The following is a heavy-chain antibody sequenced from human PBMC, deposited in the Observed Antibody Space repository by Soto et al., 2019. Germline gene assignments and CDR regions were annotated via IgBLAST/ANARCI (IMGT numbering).Heavy chain of an antibody. Sequence: EVQLLESGGGSVQPGGSLRLSCAASGFTFSSYAMSWVRQAPGKGLEWVSAISGSGGNTYYADSVKGRFTISRDNSRNTLYLQMNSLRADDTAVYYCAKVPRYCSGGSCYGGYFDYWGQGTLVTVSS. CDR2: ISGSGGNT. J-gene: IGHJ4*02. V-gene: IGHV3-23*01. CDR1: GFTFSSYA. CDR3: AKVPRYCSGGSCYGGYFDY. D-gene: IGHD2-15*01.